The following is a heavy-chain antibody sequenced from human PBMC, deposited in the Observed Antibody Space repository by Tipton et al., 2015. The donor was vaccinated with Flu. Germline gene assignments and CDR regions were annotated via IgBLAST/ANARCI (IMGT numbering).Heavy chain of an antibody. CDR3: ARGRQQLVHFDY. V-gene: IGHV4-34*01. D-gene: IGHD6-13*01. J-gene: IGHJ4*02. CDR1: GGSFSGYY. CDR2: INHSGST. Sequence: TLSLTCAVYGGSFSGYYWSWIRQPPGKGLEWIGEINHSGSTNYNPSLKSRVTISVDTSKNQFSLKLSSVTAADTAVYYCARGRQQLVHFDYWGQGTLVTVSS.